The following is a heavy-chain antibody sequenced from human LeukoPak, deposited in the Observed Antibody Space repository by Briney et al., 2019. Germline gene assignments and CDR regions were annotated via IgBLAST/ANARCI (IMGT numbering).Heavy chain of an antibody. V-gene: IGHV4-59*01. CDR1: GDSLSNYY. J-gene: IGHJ4*02. CDR2: IYYSGST. Sequence: PSQTLSLTCTVSGDSLSNYYWSWIPHPPGKGLERIGYIYYSGSTNYNPSLTSRVTISVDTSKQHFSLKLSSVTAAGTAVYYCAREARGRVDYWGQGILVTVSS. CDR3: AREARGRVDY.